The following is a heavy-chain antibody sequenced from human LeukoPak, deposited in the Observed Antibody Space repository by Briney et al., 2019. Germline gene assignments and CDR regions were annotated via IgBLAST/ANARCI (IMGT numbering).Heavy chain of an antibody. CDR1: GGSISTNNW. J-gene: IGHJ6*02. D-gene: IGHD6-19*01. CDR2: IYHSGST. V-gene: IGHV4-4*02. CDR3: ARPAVAGALNGYYYYGTGV. Sequence: SETLSLTCTVSGGSISTNNWWTWVRQAPGKGLEWIGEIYHSGSTNYNPSLQSRVTISVDKSKNQFSLKLDSVTAADTAVYYCARPAVAGALNGYYYYGTGVWGQGTTVTVSS.